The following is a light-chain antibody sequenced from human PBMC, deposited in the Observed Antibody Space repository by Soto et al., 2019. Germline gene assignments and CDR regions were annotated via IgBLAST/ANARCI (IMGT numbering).Light chain of an antibody. Sequence: QSALTQPASVSGSPGQSITISCTGTSSDVGGYNYVSWYQQHPGIAPKLLIYGVTNRPSGVSTRFSGSKSGSTASLTISGLQAEDEADYHCSSYTSASTLLYLFGTGTKVTVL. CDR1: SSDVGGYNY. CDR2: GVT. V-gene: IGLV2-14*01. CDR3: SSYTSASTLLYL. J-gene: IGLJ1*01.